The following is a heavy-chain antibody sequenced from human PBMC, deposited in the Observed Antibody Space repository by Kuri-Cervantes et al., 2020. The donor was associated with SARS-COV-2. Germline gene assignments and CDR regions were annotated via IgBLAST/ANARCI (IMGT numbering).Heavy chain of an antibody. J-gene: IGHJ6*03. Sequence: GESLKISCAASGFTFSSHAMYRVRQAPGKGLEWVAAISFDGTKQNYADSVKGRFTISRDDSKNTLYLQMNSLKTEDTAVYYCTTEELHYYYYYMDVWGKGTTVTVSS. V-gene: IGHV3-30-3*01. CDR2: ISFDGTKQ. D-gene: IGHD1-7*01. CDR3: TTEELHYYYYYMDV. CDR1: GFTFSSHA.